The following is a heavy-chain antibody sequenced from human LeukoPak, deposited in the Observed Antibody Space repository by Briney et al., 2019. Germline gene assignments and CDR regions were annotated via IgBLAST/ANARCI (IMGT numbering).Heavy chain of an antibody. CDR2: ISSSGSTI. V-gene: IGHV3-48*03. Sequence: GGSLRLSCAASGFTFSSYEMNWVRQAPGKGLEWVSYISSSGSTIYYADSVKGRFTISRDNAKNSLYLQMDSLRAEDTAVYYCARQGGNTVVVPAAIAYYGTDVWGQGTTITVSS. CDR1: GFTFSSYE. CDR3: ARQGGNTVVVPAAIAYYGTDV. J-gene: IGHJ6*02. D-gene: IGHD2-2*01.